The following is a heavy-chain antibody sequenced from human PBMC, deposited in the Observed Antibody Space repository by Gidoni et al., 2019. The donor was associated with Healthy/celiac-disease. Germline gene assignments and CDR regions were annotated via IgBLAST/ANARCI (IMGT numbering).Heavy chain of an antibody. CDR3: AREGREESSGWFGEDY. CDR1: GYTFTSYY. J-gene: IGHJ4*02. CDR2: INPSGGST. V-gene: IGHV1-46*01. Sequence: QVQLVQSGAEVKKPGASVKVSCKASGYTFTSYYMHGVRQAPGQGLEWMGIINPSGGSTSYAQKFQGRVTMTRDTSTSTVYMELSSLRSEDTAVYYCAREGREESSGWFGEDYWGQGTLVTVSS. D-gene: IGHD6-19*01.